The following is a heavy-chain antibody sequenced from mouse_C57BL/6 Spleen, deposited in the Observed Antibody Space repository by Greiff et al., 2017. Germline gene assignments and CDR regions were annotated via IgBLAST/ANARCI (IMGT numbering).Heavy chain of an antibody. Sequence: VQLQQSDAELVKPGASVKISCKVSGYTFTDHTIHWMKQRPEQGLEWIGYIYPRDGSTKYNEKFKGKATLTADKSSSTAYMQLNSLTSEDSAVYFCARRGTSYGSSLYYYAMDYWGQGTSVTVSS. D-gene: IGHD1-1*01. CDR3: ARRGTSYGSSLYYYAMDY. CDR2: IYPRDGST. V-gene: IGHV1-78*01. CDR1: GYTFTDHT. J-gene: IGHJ4*01.